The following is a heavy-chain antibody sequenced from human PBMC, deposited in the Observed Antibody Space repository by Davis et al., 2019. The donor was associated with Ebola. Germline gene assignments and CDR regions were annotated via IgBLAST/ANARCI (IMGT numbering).Heavy chain of an antibody. J-gene: IGHJ4*02. V-gene: IGHV3-30*18. CDR1: GVTFSNYA. CDR3: AKGSGDGPFSFRFNH. D-gene: IGHD3-10*01. Sequence: PGGSLRLSCAASGVTFSNYAMSWVRQAPGKGLEWLAIISNDGSDNSYADSAKGRFTISRDNSKSTVYLQMNSLRVEDTALYYCAKGSGDGPFSFRFNHWGQGTLVTVSS. CDR2: ISNDGSDN.